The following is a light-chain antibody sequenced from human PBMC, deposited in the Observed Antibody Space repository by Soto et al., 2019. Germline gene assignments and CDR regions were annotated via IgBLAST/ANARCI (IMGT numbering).Light chain of an antibody. V-gene: IGKV1-39*01. CDR1: QSITSY. CDR2: AAS. Sequence: DIQMTQSPSSLSASVGDRVTITCRASQSITSYLNWYQQKPGKAPKLLIYAASSLQSGVPSRFRGSGSGTDFTLTISSLQPEAFANYYCQQSYSTLGLTFGGGTKVEIK. J-gene: IGKJ4*01. CDR3: QQSYSTLGLT.